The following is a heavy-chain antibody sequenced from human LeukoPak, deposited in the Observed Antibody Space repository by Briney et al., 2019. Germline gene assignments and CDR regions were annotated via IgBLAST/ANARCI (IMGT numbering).Heavy chain of an antibody. CDR1: GYTFTSYG. CDR2: IIPIFGTA. D-gene: IGHD6-19*01. Sequence: ASVKVSCKASGYTFTSYGTSWVRQAPGQGLEWMGGIIPIFGTANYAQKFQGRVTITTDESTSTAYMELSSLRSEDTAVYYCARDLSGWYVGGFQHWGQGTLVTVSS. V-gene: IGHV1-69*05. CDR3: ARDLSGWYVGGFQH. J-gene: IGHJ1*01.